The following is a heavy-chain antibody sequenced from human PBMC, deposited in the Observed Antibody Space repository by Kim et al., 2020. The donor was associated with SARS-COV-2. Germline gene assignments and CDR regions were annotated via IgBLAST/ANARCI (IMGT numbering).Heavy chain of an antibody. CDR2: IYPGDSDT. CDR3: ARLSGSYSPYYYYYGMDV. V-gene: IGHV5-51*01. D-gene: IGHD1-26*01. Sequence: GESLKISCKGSGYSFTSYWIGWVRQMPGKGLEWMGIIYPGDSDTRYSPSFQGQVTISAEKSISTAYLQWSSLKASDTAMYYCARLSGSYSPYYYYYGMDVWGQGTTVTVSS. J-gene: IGHJ6*02. CDR1: GYSFTSYW.